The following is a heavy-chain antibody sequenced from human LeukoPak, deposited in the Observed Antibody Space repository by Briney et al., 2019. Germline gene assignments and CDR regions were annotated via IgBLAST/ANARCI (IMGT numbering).Heavy chain of an antibody. CDR1: GFTFDDHD. CDR3: ARVSRDDTLFHSYYSMDV. D-gene: IGHD3-9*01. CDR2: IKWNGGDT. J-gene: IGHJ6*03. Sequence: GGSLRLSCAASGFTFDDHDMSWVRQAPGKGLEWVSGIKWNGGDTAYADSVKGRFTISRDNARNSLFLQMSSLRAGDTALYYCARVSRDDTLFHSYYSMDVWGKGTMVTVSS. V-gene: IGHV3-20*04.